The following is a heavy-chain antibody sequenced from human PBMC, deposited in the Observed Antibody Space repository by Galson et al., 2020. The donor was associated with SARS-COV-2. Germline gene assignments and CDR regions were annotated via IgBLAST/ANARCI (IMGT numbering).Heavy chain of an antibody. V-gene: IGHV4-34*01. CDR1: GGSFSGYY. D-gene: IGHD4-4*01. CDR3: ARAEGNSDYYYGMDV. J-gene: IGHJ6*02. CDR2: INHSGST. Sequence: SQASETLSLTCAVYGGSFSGYYWSWIHQPPGKGLEWIGEINHSGSTNYNPSLKSRVTISVDTSKNQFSLKLSSVTAADTAVYYCARAEGNSDYYYGMDVWGQGTTVTVSS.